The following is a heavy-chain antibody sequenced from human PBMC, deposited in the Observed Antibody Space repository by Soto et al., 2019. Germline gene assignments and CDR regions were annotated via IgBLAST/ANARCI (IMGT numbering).Heavy chain of an antibody. D-gene: IGHD2-2*01. Sequence: QVQLVQSGAEVKKPGASVKVSCKASGYTFTSYAMHWVRQAPGQRLEWMGWINAGNGNTKYSQKFQGRVAITRDTSASTAYMELSSLRSEDTAVYYCARDPLRGTSCCSMDVWGQGTTVTVSS. V-gene: IGHV1-3*01. CDR1: GYTFTSYA. J-gene: IGHJ6*02. CDR2: INAGNGNT. CDR3: ARDPLRGTSCCSMDV.